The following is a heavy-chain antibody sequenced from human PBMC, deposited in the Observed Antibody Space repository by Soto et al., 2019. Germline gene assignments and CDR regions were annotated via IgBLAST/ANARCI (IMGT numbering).Heavy chain of an antibody. CDR3: ATLPRNGRGSAFNS. D-gene: IGHD1-1*01. CDR1: GFTFGDYA. J-gene: IGHJ1*01. Sequence: PGGSLRLSCSGSGFTFGDYALTWFRQSPGKGLECVGFIRSRRYGGTPDYATSVRGRFTISRDDSRGVAYLEMNSLNSDDTGVYYCATLPRNGRGSAFNSWGLYTPVTVSS. CDR2: IRSRRYGGTP. V-gene: IGHV3-49*03.